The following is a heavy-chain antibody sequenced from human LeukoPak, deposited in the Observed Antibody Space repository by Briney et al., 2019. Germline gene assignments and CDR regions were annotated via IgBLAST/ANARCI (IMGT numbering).Heavy chain of an antibody. Sequence: GGSLRLSCAASGFTFSSYSMNWVRQAPGKGLEWVSYISSSSSTIYYADSVKGRFTISRDNAKNSLYLQMNSLRAEDTAVYCCARDEASSGWPFDYWGQGTLVTVSS. CDR2: ISSSSSTI. J-gene: IGHJ4*02. CDR1: GFTFSSYS. CDR3: ARDEASSGWPFDY. D-gene: IGHD6-19*01. V-gene: IGHV3-48*01.